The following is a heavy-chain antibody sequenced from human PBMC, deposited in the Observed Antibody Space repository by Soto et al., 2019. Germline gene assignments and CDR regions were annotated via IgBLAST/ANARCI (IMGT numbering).Heavy chain of an antibody. CDR2: IIPLFGTA. Sequence: QVYLVQSGAEVKKPGSSVKISCKASGGIFSSNTINWVRQAAEQGLEWMGGIIPLFGTANYAEKFQGRVTITADKSTKTEYMELTSLRSEDTAVYYCASIAACGGDCYAFDSWGQGTLVTVSS. CDR1: GGIFSSNT. CDR3: ASIAACGGDCYAFDS. V-gene: IGHV1-69*06. J-gene: IGHJ4*02. D-gene: IGHD2-21*02.